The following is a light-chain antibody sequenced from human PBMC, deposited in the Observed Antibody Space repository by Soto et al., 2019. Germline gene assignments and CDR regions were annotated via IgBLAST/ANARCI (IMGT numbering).Light chain of an antibody. Sequence: QSVMTQPPSVSAAPGQKVTISCSGSSSNIGGNSVSWYQQLPGTAPKLLIYDDNKRPSGIPDRFSGSKSGTSATLGITEFQTGVEADYYCGSWDSSLSAYVFGTGTKVTVL. J-gene: IGLJ1*01. V-gene: IGLV1-51*01. CDR3: GSWDSSLSAYV. CDR1: SSNIGGNS. CDR2: DDN.